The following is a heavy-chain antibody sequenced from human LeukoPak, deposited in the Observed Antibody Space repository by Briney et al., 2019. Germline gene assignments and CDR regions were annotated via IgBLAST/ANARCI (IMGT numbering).Heavy chain of an antibody. Sequence: ASVKVSCKVSGYTLTELSMHWVRQAPGKGLEWMGGFDPEDGETIYAQKFQGRVTMTEDTSTDTAYMELSSLRSEDTAVYYCASNDDSSGYYNPRDFYYYYGMDVWGQGTTVTVSS. D-gene: IGHD3-22*01. CDR2: FDPEDGET. V-gene: IGHV1-24*01. CDR1: GYTLTELS. J-gene: IGHJ6*02. CDR3: ASNDDSSGYYNPRDFYYYYGMDV.